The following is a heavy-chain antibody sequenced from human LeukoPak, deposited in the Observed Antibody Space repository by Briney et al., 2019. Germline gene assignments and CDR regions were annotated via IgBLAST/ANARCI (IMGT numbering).Heavy chain of an antibody. Sequence: GGSLRLSCVASGFTFSSHEMNWVRQAPGKGLEWVSYISSSDSITYYADSVKGRFIISRDKAKNSLYLQMNSLRAEDTDVYYCASKYTSTWDGDYWGQGTLVTVSS. V-gene: IGHV3-48*03. CDR1: GFTFSSHE. CDR2: ISSSDSIT. D-gene: IGHD6-13*01. J-gene: IGHJ4*02. CDR3: ASKYTSTWDGDY.